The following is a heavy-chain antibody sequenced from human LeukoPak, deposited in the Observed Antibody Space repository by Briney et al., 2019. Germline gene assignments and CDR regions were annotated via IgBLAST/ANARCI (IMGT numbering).Heavy chain of an antibody. Sequence: GASVKVSCKASGDTFTTYAISWVRQAPGQGLEWMGWISGYNGNTKYAQRVQGRVTMTTDTSTNTAYMELRSLRSDDTAVYSCARVAPHRRLSSGWYYFDYWGQGTLVTVSS. CDR2: ISGYNGNT. CDR1: GDTFTTYA. D-gene: IGHD6-19*01. J-gene: IGHJ4*02. V-gene: IGHV1-18*01. CDR3: ARVAPHRRLSSGWYYFDY.